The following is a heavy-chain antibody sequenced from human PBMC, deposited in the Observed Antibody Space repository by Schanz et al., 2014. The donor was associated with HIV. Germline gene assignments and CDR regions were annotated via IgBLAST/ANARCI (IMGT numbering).Heavy chain of an antibody. CDR1: GFTFSNAW. V-gene: IGHV3-23*04. Sequence: VQLVESGGGVVQPGRSLRLSCAASGFTFSNAWMNWVRQAPGRGLEWVSDIRGGAGGTYYADSVKGRFTISRDNSKSTLYLQMNRLRAEDTAVYYCVGHGSSSSWGLGTLVTVSS. D-gene: IGHD6-6*01. CDR2: IRGGAGGT. J-gene: IGHJ5*02. CDR3: VGHGSSSS.